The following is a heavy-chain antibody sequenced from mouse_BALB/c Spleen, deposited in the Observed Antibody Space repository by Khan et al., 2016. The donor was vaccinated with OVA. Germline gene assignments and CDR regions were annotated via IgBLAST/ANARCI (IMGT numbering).Heavy chain of an antibody. CDR1: GYSFTTYY. CDR3: ARGTFDY. D-gene: IGHD3-3*01. Sequence: EVQLQESGPELMKPGASVKISCKASGYSFTTYYMHWVKQSHGKSLEWIGYIDPFNGGNDYNQKFKGKATLTVDKSSSPADMHLSSLTSEDSAVYYCARGTFDYWGQGTLVTVSA. J-gene: IGHJ3*01. CDR2: IDPFNGGN. V-gene: IGHV1-34*01.